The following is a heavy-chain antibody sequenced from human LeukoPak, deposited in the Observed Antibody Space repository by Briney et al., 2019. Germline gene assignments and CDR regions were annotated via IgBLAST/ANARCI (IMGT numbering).Heavy chain of an antibody. CDR3: AHYEFWSGFSFDD. D-gene: IGHD3-3*01. J-gene: IGHJ4*02. CDR1: GFAFSRYW. CDR2: IKPDGSEN. V-gene: IGHV3-7*03. Sequence: GGSLRLSCAASGFAFSRYWMSWVRQAPGKGPEWVANIKPDGSENHYLDSVRGRFTISSDNAKNSLYLQMHSLRAEDTAVYYCAHYEFWSGFSFDDWGQGTLVTVSS.